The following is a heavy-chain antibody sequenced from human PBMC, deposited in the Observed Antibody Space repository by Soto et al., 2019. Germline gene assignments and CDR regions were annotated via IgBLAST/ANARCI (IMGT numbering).Heavy chain of an antibody. CDR2: TSSSSSTI. Sequence: GSLRISCEASGLTFSSYSMNWVRQAPGKGLEWVSYTSSSSSTIYYADSVKGRFTFSRDNSKNTLYVQMDNLRVEDTAVYYCARDGQSLTPYALDVWGQGTSVTVSS. CDR1: GLTFSSYS. D-gene: IGHD6-19*01. V-gene: IGHV3-48*01. J-gene: IGHJ6*02. CDR3: ARDGQSLTPYALDV.